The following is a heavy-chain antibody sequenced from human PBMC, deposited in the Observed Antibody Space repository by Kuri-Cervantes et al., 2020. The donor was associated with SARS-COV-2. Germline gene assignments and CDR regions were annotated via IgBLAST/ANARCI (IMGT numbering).Heavy chain of an antibody. D-gene: IGHD3/OR15-3a*01. J-gene: IGHJ4*02. CDR3: ARLTTLHHHFGNDSWTGYYLLGDV. CDR1: GNSFTTYW. Sequence: GESLKISCKHSGNSFTTYWIGWVRQMPGNGLELMGIIHPGDSNTKYSPSFQGHVTMSSDKSLRTAYLQWSSLKASDTAMYYCARLTTLHHHFGNDSWTGYYLLGDVWGQGTQVTVSS. V-gene: IGHV5-51*01. CDR2: IHPGDSNT.